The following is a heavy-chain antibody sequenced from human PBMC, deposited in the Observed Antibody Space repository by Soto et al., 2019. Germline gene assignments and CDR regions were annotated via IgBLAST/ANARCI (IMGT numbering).Heavy chain of an antibody. D-gene: IGHD3-22*01. Sequence: QVQLVQSGAEVKKPGASVKVSCKASGYTFISYGISWVRQAPGQGLEWMGWISAYNGNTNYAQKLQGRVTMTTDISTSTAYMELRSLRSDDTAVYYCARGFTDYYDSSGSYTFDYWGQGTLVTVSS. V-gene: IGHV1-18*01. CDR2: ISAYNGNT. CDR1: GYTFISYG. J-gene: IGHJ4*02. CDR3: ARGFTDYYDSSGSYTFDY.